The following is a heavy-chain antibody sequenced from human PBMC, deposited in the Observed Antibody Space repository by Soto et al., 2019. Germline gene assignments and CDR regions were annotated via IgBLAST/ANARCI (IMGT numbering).Heavy chain of an antibody. D-gene: IGHD2-15*01. Sequence: QVQLVQSGAEVKKPRSSVKVSCKASGGTFSSYAISWVRQAPGQGLEWMGGIIPIFGTANYAQKFQGRVTITPDESTSKAYMELSSVRSEDTAVYYCARDDFLSRSGGSCYSRNYYYGMDVWGQGTTVTVSS. J-gene: IGHJ6*02. V-gene: IGHV1-69*01. CDR3: ARDDFLSRSGGSCYSRNYYYGMDV. CDR2: IIPIFGTA. CDR1: GGTFSSYA.